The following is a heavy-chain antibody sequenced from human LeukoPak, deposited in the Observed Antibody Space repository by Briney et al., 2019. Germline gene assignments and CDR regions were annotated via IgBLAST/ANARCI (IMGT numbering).Heavy chain of an antibody. V-gene: IGHV4-59*08. CDR3: ARLNDGYSGYDYALYFDY. Sequence: SGTLSLTCTVSGGSISSYYWSWIRQPPGKGLEWIGYIYYSGSTNYNPSLKSRVTISVDTSKNQFSLKLSSVTAADTAVYYCARLNDGYSGYDYALYFDYWGQGTLVTVSS. CDR2: IYYSGST. J-gene: IGHJ4*02. D-gene: IGHD5-12*01. CDR1: GGSISSYY.